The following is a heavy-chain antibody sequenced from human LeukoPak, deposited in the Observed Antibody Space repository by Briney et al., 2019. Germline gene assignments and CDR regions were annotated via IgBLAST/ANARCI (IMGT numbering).Heavy chain of an antibody. D-gene: IGHD3/OR15-3a*01. CDR2: IYYTGST. J-gene: IGHJ4*02. CDR3: ARRAGDGNAFYEY. Sequence: PSETLSLTCTVSGGSIISYYWSWIRQPPGKGLEWIGYIYYTGSTDYNSSLKSRVTLSVGTSQNQFSLKLSSVTAADTAVYYCARRAGDGNAFYEYWGQGTLVTASS. CDR1: GGSIISYY. V-gene: IGHV4-59*01.